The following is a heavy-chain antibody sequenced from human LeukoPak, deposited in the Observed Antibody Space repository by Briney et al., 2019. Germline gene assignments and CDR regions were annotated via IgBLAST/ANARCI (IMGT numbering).Heavy chain of an antibody. CDR2: IMKDGSKK. D-gene: IGHD3-10*01. CDR3: AANYF. Sequence: GGSLRLYCAASGFTFSSYWMGWVRQAPGKGLEWVANIMKDGSKKDYVDSVKGRFTISRDNAKNSLFLQMNSLGVEDTAVDYSAANYFWGQGTMVTVSS. CDR1: GFTFSSYW. V-gene: IGHV3-7*01. J-gene: IGHJ3*01.